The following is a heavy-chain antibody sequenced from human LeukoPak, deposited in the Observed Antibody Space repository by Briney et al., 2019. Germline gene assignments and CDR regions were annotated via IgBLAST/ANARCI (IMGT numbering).Heavy chain of an antibody. J-gene: IGHJ4*02. Sequence: PGGSLRLSCAASGFTFSDYYMSWIRQAPGKGLEWVSYISSSSSYTSYADSVKGRFTISRDNAKNSLYLQMNSLRAEDTAVYYCARRLTTGGFFDYWGQGTLVTVSS. CDR3: ARRLTTGGFFDY. CDR1: GFTFSDYY. V-gene: IGHV3-11*06. CDR2: ISSSSSYT. D-gene: IGHD4-11*01.